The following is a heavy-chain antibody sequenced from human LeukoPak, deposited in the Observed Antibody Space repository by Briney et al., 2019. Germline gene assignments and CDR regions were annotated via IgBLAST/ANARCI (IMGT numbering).Heavy chain of an antibody. CDR3: AREISARYNWNDGDAFDI. V-gene: IGHV1-3*01. D-gene: IGHD1-1*01. J-gene: IGHJ3*02. CDR2: INAGNGNT. Sequence: ASVKVSCKASGYTFTSYAMHWVRQAPGQRLEWMGWINAGNGNTKYSQKFRGRVTITRDTSASTAYMELSSLRSEDTAVYYCAREISARYNWNDGDAFDIWGQGTMVTVSS. CDR1: GYTFTSYA.